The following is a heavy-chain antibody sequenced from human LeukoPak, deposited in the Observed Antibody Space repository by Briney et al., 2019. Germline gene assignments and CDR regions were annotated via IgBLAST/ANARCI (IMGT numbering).Heavy chain of an antibody. Sequence: GGSLRLSCAASGFTFSSYGMHWVRQAPGKGLEWVAAIGYDGSNKYYADSVKGRFTISRDNSKNTLYLQMNSLRAEDTAVYYCAKGPTAWIQLWHDDFDYWGQGTLVTVSS. V-gene: IGHV3-30*02. CDR2: IGYDGSNK. CDR1: GFTFSSYG. CDR3: AKGPTAWIQLWHDDFDY. D-gene: IGHD5-18*01. J-gene: IGHJ4*02.